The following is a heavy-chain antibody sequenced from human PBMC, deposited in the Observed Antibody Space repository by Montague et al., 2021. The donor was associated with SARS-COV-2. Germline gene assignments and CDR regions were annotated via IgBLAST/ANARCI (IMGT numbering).Heavy chain of an antibody. CDR2: IHHLGGT. CDR3: ARLISMCRGPIRHYMWFDP. J-gene: IGHJ5*02. Sequence: SETLSLTCAVSGDSIISNNWWSWVRQTPHKGLEWIGEIHHLGGTNYNPSLESRITMWLDKSNNKFSLTLTTVTAADTAVYHCARLISMCRGPIRHYMWFDPWGPGTLVTVSS. CDR1: GDSIISNNW. D-gene: IGHD3-10*01. V-gene: IGHV4-4*02.